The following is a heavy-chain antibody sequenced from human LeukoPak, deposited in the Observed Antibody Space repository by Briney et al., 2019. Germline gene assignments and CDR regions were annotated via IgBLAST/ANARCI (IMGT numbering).Heavy chain of an antibody. CDR1: EFTFSSYA. Sequence: GGSLRLSCAASEFTFSSYAMSWVRQAPGKGLEWVSAITGSGATTYYADSVKGRFTISRDNSKNTLYLQMNSLRAEDTAVYYCAKDRSDTDMVYVFDYWGQGTLVTVSS. CDR3: AKDRSDTDMVYVFDY. J-gene: IGHJ4*02. V-gene: IGHV3-23*01. D-gene: IGHD5-18*01. CDR2: ITGSGATT.